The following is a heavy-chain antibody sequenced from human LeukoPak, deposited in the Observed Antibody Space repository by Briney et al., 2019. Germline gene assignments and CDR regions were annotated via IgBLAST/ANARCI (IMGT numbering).Heavy chain of an antibody. CDR3: VRESCSGGSCTYDPFDI. CDR2: MSANGVNK. V-gene: IGHV3-30-3*01. CDR1: SFTFSSYS. D-gene: IGHD2-15*01. J-gene: IGHJ3*02. Sequence: GGSLRLSCVASSFTFSSYSIHWVSRIPPTWLEWVAVMSANGVNKYYADSVRGRFTVSRDISKNTQFVQMNSLRFEDTAVYFCVRESCSGGSCTYDPFDIWGHGTMVTVST.